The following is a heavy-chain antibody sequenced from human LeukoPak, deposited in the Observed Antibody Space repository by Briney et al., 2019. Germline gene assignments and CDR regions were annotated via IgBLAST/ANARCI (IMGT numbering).Heavy chain of an antibody. CDR2: ISSNGGST. CDR3: ARGKPLVDY. D-gene: IGHD1-26*01. V-gene: IGHV3-64*01. CDR1: GFTFSSYG. Sequence: PGGSLRLSCAASGFTFSSYGMNWVRQAPGKGLEYVSSISSNGGSTYYANSVKGRFTISRDNSKNTLYLQMGSLRAEDMAVYYCARGKPLVDYWGQGTLVTVSS. J-gene: IGHJ4*02.